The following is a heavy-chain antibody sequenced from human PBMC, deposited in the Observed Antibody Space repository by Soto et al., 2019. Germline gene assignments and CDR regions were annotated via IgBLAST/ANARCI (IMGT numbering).Heavy chain of an antibody. Sequence: PSETLSLTCTVSGDSISRGDSAWSWIRQSPGEGLEWIGHIYNGGSTYNNPSLNSRLSISVDVSKNQFSLQLGSVTAADTALYYCARGPSGDKVDYWGQGTLVTAPQ. D-gene: IGHD7-27*01. V-gene: IGHV4-30-4*01. CDR1: GDSISRGDSA. CDR3: ARGPSGDKVDY. J-gene: IGHJ4*02. CDR2: IYNGGST.